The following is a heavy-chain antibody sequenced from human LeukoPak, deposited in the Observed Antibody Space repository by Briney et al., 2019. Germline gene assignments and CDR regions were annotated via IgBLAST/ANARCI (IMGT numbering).Heavy chain of an antibody. V-gene: IGHV3-7*01. CDR1: GFTFSSYS. Sequence: GGSLRLSCAASGFTFSSYSMNWVRQAPGKGLEWVANIKQDGSEKYYVDSVKGRFTISRDNAKNSLYLQMNSLRAEDTAVYYCARSLWGSSDYWGQGTLVTVSS. J-gene: IGHJ4*02. CDR2: IKQDGSEK. CDR3: ARSLWGSSDY. D-gene: IGHD6-6*01.